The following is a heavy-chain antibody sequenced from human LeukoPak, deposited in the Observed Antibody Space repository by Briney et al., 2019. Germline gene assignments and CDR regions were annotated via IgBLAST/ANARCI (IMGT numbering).Heavy chain of an antibody. CDR2: IHRDGSST. V-gene: IGHV3-74*01. CDR1: GFTFSSHW. J-gene: IGHJ4*02. D-gene: IGHD4-17*01. Sequence: GGSLRLSCAASGFTFSSHWMHWVRQLPGKGLVWVSRIHRDGSSTNYADSVKGRFTISRDNAKNTLYLQVNSLRAEDTAMYYCARVRGTAVTKFDYWGQGTLVTVSS. CDR3: ARVRGTAVTKFDY.